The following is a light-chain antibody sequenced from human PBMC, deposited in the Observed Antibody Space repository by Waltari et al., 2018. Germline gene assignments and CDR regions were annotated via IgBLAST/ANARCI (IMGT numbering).Light chain of an antibody. CDR3: QQYYSTPLT. CDR1: ESVLYSSNNKNH. Sequence: VMTQSPDSLAVSLGGRPTITCKPSESVLYSSNNKNHLAWYQQKPGLPPKLLLYWASTRESGVPDRFSGSGSETDFTLTVTSLQAEDAAVYYCQQYYSTPLTFGGGTRVEI. J-gene: IGKJ4*01. CDR2: WAS. V-gene: IGKV4-1*01.